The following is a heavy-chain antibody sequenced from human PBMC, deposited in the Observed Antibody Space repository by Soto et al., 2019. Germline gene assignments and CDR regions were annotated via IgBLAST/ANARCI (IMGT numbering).Heavy chain of an antibody. J-gene: IGHJ6*02. D-gene: IGHD3-16*01. CDR1: GYNFITDW. V-gene: IGHV5-10-1*01. CDR2: IDPTDSYT. Sequence: GGSLKISCKGSGYNFITDWISWVRQMPGKGLEWMGRIDPTDSYTKYSPSFEGHVTISADKSISTAYLQWSSLKASDSAVYYCARLSRASFALDVWGQGATVTVSS. CDR3: ARLSRASFALDV.